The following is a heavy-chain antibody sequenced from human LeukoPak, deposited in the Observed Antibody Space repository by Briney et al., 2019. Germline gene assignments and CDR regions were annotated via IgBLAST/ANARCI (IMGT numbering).Heavy chain of an antibody. CDR3: AREILGGFNPGAY. Sequence: GGSLRLSCAASGFTFSSYSMNWVRQAPGKGLEWVSSISSSSSYIYYADSVKGRFTISRDNAKNSLYLQMNSLRAEDTAVYYCAREILGGFNPGAYWGQGILVTVSS. V-gene: IGHV3-21*01. D-gene: IGHD1-14*01. J-gene: IGHJ4*02. CDR1: GFTFSSYS. CDR2: ISSSSSYI.